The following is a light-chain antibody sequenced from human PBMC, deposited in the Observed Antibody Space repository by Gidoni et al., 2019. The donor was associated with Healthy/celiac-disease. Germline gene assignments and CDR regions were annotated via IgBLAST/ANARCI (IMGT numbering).Light chain of an antibody. CDR2: GAS. CDR3: QQYNNWPLT. V-gene: IGKV3-15*01. Sequence: DIVITQSPATLSVSPGERATLSCRASQSVSSNLAWYQQKHGQDPRLLIYGASTRSTGIPAMFSGSGSGTEFTITISSMQSEDFAVDYCQQYNNWPLTFGGGTKVEIK. CDR1: QSVSSN. J-gene: IGKJ4*01.